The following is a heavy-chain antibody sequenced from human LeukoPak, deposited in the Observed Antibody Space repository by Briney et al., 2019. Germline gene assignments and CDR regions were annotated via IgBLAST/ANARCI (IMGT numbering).Heavy chain of an antibody. CDR2: INQDGSEK. CDR3: AELGITMIGGV. J-gene: IGHJ6*04. CDR1: GFTFSYYW. D-gene: IGHD3-10*02. Sequence: GGSLRLSCVVSGFTFSYYWMSWVRQAPGKGLEWVANINQDGSEKYFVDSVKGRFTISRDNAKNSLYLQMNSLRAEDTAVYYCAELGITMIGGVWGKGTTVTISS. V-gene: IGHV3-7*01.